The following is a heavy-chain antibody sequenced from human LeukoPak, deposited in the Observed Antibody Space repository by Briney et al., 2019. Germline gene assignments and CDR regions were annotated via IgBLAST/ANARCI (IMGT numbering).Heavy chain of an antibody. V-gene: IGHV4-38-2*02. D-gene: IGHD3-10*01. Sequence: PSETLSLTCAVSGYSISSGYYWGWIRKPPGKGLEWIGSIYHSGSTYYNPSLKSRVTISVDTSKNQFSLKLSSVTAADTAVYYCARDVVRGVIDYWGQGTLVTVSS. CDR2: IYHSGST. CDR3: ARDVVRGVIDY. CDR1: GYSISSGYY. J-gene: IGHJ4*02.